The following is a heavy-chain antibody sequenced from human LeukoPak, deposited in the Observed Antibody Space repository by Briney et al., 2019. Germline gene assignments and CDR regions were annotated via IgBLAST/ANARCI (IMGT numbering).Heavy chain of an antibody. CDR3: ARETLLDYYYCMDV. V-gene: IGHV3-48*04. J-gene: IGHJ6*03. D-gene: IGHD3-10*01. CDR1: GFTFSSYS. CDR2: ISRSRDTI. Sequence: GGSLRLSCVASGFTFSSYSMNWVRQAPGKGLEWVSYISRSRDTIYYTDSVKGRFTISRDNAKNSLYLQMNSLRAEDTAVYYCARETLLDYYYCMDVWGKGTTVTVSS.